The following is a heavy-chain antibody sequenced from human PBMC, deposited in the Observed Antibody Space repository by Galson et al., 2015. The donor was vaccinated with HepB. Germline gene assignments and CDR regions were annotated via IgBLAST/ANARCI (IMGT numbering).Heavy chain of an antibody. CDR2: IKQDGRET. CDR1: GFTFSSYW. V-gene: IGHV3-7*05. CDR3: AGELGPLAGGSVSEGAFDI. J-gene: IGHJ3*02. D-gene: IGHD2-15*01. Sequence: SLRLSCAASGFTFSSYWMSWVRQAPGKGLEWVANIKQDGRETSYVDSVKGRFTISSDNAKNSLYLQLNSLRAEDTAVYYCAGELGPLAGGSVSEGAFDIWGQGTMVTVSS.